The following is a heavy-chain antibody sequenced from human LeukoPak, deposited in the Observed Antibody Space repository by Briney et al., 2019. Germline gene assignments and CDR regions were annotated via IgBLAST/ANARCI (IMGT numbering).Heavy chain of an antibody. J-gene: IGHJ4*02. V-gene: IGHV3-30*03. CDR2: ISYDGSNK. D-gene: IGHD6-13*01. CDR1: GFTFSSYG. CDR3: ARSGIAAAADY. Sequence: PGRSLRLSCAASGFTFSSYGMHWVRQAPGKGLEWVAVISYDGSNKYYADSVKGRFTISRDNSKNTLYLQMNSLRAEDTAVYYCARSGIAAAADYWGQGTLVTVSS.